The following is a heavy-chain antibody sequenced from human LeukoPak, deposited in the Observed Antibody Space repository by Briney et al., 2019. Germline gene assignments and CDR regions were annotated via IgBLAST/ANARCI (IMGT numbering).Heavy chain of an antibody. D-gene: IGHD5-24*01. CDR1: GFAFSTYD. CDR3: AKTIPYWYFDR. Sequence: GGSLRLSCAASGFAFSTYDMSWVRQAPTQGLEWVSAIGGDGGTTYADSVKGRFTLSRDNSKNTLYLQMNSLRAKDTAIYYCAKTIPYWYFDRWGHGTLVTVSS. J-gene: IGHJ2*01. CDR2: IGGDGGTT. V-gene: IGHV3-23*01.